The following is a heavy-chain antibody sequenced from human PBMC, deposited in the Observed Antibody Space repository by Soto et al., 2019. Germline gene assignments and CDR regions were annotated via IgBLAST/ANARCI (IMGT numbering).Heavy chain of an antibody. D-gene: IGHD5-12*01. J-gene: IGHJ4*02. CDR3: SMWSGYGDL. CDR2: ISVTPGIT. CDR1: GFTMSTYS. V-gene: IGHV3-23*01. Sequence: EMQLLESGGGLVQPGGSLRLSCAASGFTMSTYSVTWVRQAPGKGLEWVSGISVTPGITFYADSVKGRFTSSRDISNNAVYFQMNSVRADVTAMFFCSMWSGYGDLWGQGTQVTVSS.